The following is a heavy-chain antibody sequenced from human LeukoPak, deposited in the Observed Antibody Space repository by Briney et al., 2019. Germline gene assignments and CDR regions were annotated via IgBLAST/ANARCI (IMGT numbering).Heavy chain of an antibody. CDR2: INHSGST. Sequence: PSETLSLTCAVYGGSFSGYYRSWIRQPPGKGLEWIGEINHSGSTNYNPSLKSRVTISVDTSKNQFSLKLSSVTAADTAVYYCARLEFGSGWFYSFDYWGQGTLVTVSS. V-gene: IGHV4-34*01. D-gene: IGHD6-19*01. CDR1: GGSFSGYY. J-gene: IGHJ4*02. CDR3: ARLEFGSGWFYSFDY.